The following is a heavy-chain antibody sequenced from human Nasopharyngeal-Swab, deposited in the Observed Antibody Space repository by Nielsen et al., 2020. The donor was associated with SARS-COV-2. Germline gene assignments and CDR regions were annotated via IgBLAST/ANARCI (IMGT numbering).Heavy chain of an antibody. Sequence: GESLKISCAASGFTFSSYAMHWVRQAPGKGLEWVAVISYDGSNKYYADSVKGRFTISRDNSKNTLYLQMNSLSAEDTAVYYCARGDAGAPYYYYMDVWGKGTTVTVSS. J-gene: IGHJ6*03. V-gene: IGHV3-30-3*01. D-gene: IGHD2-21*02. CDR3: ARGDAGAPYYYYMDV. CDR1: GFTFSSYA. CDR2: ISYDGSNK.